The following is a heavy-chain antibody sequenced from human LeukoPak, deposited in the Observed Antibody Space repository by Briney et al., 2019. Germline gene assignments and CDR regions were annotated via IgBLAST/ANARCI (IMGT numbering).Heavy chain of an antibody. Sequence: PGGSLRLSCAASGFTFSSYWMNWVRQAPGKGLEWVANIKQDGSAKYYVDSVKGRFTISKDNAKNSLYLQMNSLRAEDTAVYYCAELGITMIGGVWGKGTTVTISS. CDR3: AELGITMIGGV. J-gene: IGHJ6*04. V-gene: IGHV3-7*01. CDR1: GFTFSSYW. D-gene: IGHD3-10*02. CDR2: IKQDGSAK.